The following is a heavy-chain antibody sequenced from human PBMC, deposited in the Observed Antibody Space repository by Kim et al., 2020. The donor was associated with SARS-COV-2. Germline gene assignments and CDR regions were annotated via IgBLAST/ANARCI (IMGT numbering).Heavy chain of an antibody. V-gene: IGHV7-4-1*02. CDR2: INTNTGNP. D-gene: IGHD3-22*01. J-gene: IGHJ6*02. CDR1: GYTFTSYA. CDR3: ARAREGYDSSGYWTWDYYYYGMDV. Sequence: ASVKVSCKASGYTFTSYAMNWVRQAPGQGLEWMGWINTNTGNPTYAQGFTGRFVFSLDTSVSTAYLQISSLKAEDTAVYYCARAREGYDSSGYWTWDYYYYGMDVWGQGTTVTVSS.